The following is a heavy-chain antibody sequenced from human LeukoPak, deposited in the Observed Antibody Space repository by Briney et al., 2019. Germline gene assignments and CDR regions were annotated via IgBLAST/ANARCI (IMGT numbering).Heavy chain of an antibody. CDR2: INHSGST. CDR1: GVSFSGYY. D-gene: IGHD6-13*01. J-gene: IGHJ5*02. V-gene: IGHV4-34*01. Sequence: SETLSLTCAVYGVSFSGYYWSWLRQPPGKGLEWIGEINHSGSTNYNPSLKSRVTISVDTSKNQFSLKLSSVTAADTAVYYCARARSSSWFRGPFDPWGQGTLVTVSS. CDR3: ARARSSSWFRGPFDP.